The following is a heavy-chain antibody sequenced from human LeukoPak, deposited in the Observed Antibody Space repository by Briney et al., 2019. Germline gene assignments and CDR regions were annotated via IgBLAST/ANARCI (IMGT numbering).Heavy chain of an antibody. J-gene: IGHJ4*02. D-gene: IGHD2-21*01. Sequence: VASVKVSCKASEYTFTGYYMHWVRQAPGQGLEWMGWINPNSGGTNYAQKFQGRVTMTRDTSISTAYMELSRLRSDDTAVYYCARDPPVIVGNYYFDYWGQGTLVTVSS. CDR3: ARDPPVIVGNYYFDY. CDR1: EYTFTGYY. V-gene: IGHV1-2*02. CDR2: INPNSGGT.